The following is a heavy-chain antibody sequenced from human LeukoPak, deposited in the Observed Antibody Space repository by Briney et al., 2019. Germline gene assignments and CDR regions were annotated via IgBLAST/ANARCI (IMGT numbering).Heavy chain of an antibody. CDR2: ISSNGSTI. CDR3: ARDLYIYAYAY. D-gene: IGHD5-18*01. V-gene: IGHV3-48*03. J-gene: IGHJ4*02. Sequence: GGSLRLSCAASGFTFSSYEMNWVRQAPGKGLEWVSYISSNGSTIYYADSVKGRFTISRDTARDSLYLQMNSLRAEDTAIYYCARDLYIYAYAYWGQGTLVTVSS. CDR1: GFTFSSYE.